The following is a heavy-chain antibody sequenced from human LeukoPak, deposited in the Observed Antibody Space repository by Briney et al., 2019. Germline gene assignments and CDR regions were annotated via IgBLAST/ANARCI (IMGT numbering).Heavy chain of an antibody. D-gene: IGHD3-22*01. V-gene: IGHV1-69*13. Sequence: ASVKVSCKASGGTFSSYAISWVRQAPGQGLEWMGGIIPIFGTANYAQKFQGRVTITADESTSTAYMELSSLRSEDTAVYYCARDLHYYDSSGCYRRHGYFDYWGQGTLVTVSS. J-gene: IGHJ4*02. CDR2: IIPIFGTA. CDR1: GGTFSSYA. CDR3: ARDLHYYDSSGCYRRHGYFDY.